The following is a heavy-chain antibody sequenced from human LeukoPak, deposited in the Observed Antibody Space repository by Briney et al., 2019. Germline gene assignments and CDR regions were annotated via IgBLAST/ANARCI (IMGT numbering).Heavy chain of an antibody. CDR1: GFTFSSYT. J-gene: IGHJ3*02. CDR2: ISSGSSYI. V-gene: IGHV3-21*01. CDR3: ARLGGGHSSSWYDAFDI. Sequence: GGSLRLSCAASGFTFSSYTMKWVRQAPGKGLQWVSSISSGSSYIYFADSMKGRLTISRDDAKNSLYLQMNSLRAEDTAVYYCARLGGGHSSSWYDAFDIWGQGTMVTVSS. D-gene: IGHD6-13*01.